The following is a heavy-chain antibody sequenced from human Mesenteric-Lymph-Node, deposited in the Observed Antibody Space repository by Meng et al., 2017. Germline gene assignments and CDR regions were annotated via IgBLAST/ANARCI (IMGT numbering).Heavy chain of an antibody. CDR1: GFTVSYQY. V-gene: IGHV3-53*01. CDR2: IDAAGGT. J-gene: IGHJ1*01. D-gene: IGHD3-3*01. Sequence: VQLAEAGGGLVQPGGSLKVSCAASGFTVSYQYMNWVRQAPGKGRGWVSVIDAAGGTNYADSVKGRFTISRDNSKNTLHLQLDSLRAEDTAVYYCVGGFYFQYWGRGTLVTVSS. CDR3: VGGFYFQY.